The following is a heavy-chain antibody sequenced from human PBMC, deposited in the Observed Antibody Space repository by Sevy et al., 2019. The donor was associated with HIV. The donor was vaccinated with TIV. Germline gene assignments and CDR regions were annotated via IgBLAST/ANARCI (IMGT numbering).Heavy chain of an antibody. CDR1: GDSISSYY. Sequence: SESLSLTCTVSGDSISSYYWSWMRQPPGKGLEWIGYIHYSGSTNYNPSLKSRVTISVDTSKSQFSLNLNSVTAVDTAVYFCARASGQSTSSRYFDFWGQGTLVTVSS. CDR3: ARASGQSTSSRYFDF. V-gene: IGHV4-59*01. CDR2: IHYSGST. J-gene: IGHJ4*02. D-gene: IGHD6-6*01.